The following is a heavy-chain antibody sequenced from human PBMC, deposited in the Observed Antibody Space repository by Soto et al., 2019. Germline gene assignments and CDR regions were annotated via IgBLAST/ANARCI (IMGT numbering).Heavy chain of an antibody. CDR3: VRDRTKTLRDWFDP. CDR2: IYATGTT. J-gene: IGHJ5*02. CDR1: GASISGFY. V-gene: IGHV4-4*07. D-gene: IGHD1-1*01. Sequence: PSETLSLTCTVSGASISGFYWSWIRKSAGKGLEWIGRIYATGTTDYNPSLKSRVMMSVDTSKKQFPLKLRSVTAADTAVYYCVRDRTKTLRDWFDPWGQGISVTVSS.